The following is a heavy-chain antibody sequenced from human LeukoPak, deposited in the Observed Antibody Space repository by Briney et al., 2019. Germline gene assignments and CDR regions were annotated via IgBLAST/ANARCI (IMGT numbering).Heavy chain of an antibody. Sequence: SETPSLTCTVSGGSISSSSYYWGWIRQPPGKGLEWIGSIYYSGSTYYNPSLKSRVTISVGTSKNQFSLKLSSVTAADTAVYYCATSIVVVPAAIGIRSFDYWDQGTLVTVSS. V-gene: IGHV4-39*05. CDR1: GGSISSSSYY. CDR3: ATSIVVVPAAIGIRSFDY. D-gene: IGHD2-2*01. J-gene: IGHJ4*02. CDR2: IYYSGST.